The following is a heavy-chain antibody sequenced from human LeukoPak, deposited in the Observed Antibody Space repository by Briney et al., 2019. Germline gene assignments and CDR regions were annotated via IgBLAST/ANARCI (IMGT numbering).Heavy chain of an antibody. J-gene: IGHJ6*02. CDR1: GFTSSSYW. V-gene: IGHV3-7*03. Sequence: PGGSLRLSCAASGFTSSSYWMNWVRQAPGKGPEWVANMKQDGSEKYYVDSVKGRFTISRDNAKNSLYLQMNSLRAEDTAVYYCVRAMDVWGQGTTVTVSS. CDR2: MKQDGSEK. CDR3: VRAMDV.